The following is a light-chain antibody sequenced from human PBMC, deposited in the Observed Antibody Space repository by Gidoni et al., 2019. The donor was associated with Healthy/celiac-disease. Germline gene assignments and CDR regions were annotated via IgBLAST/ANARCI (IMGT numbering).Light chain of an antibody. CDR2: AAS. J-gene: IGKJ1*01. V-gene: IGKV1-9*01. CDR3: QQLNSYPRT. CDR1: QGISSY. Sequence: DIQLTQSPSFLSASVGDRVTITCRASQGISSYLAWYQQKPGKAPKLLIYAASILQSVVPSRFSGSGSGTEFTLTISSLQPEDFATYYCQQLNSYPRTFGQGTKVEIK.